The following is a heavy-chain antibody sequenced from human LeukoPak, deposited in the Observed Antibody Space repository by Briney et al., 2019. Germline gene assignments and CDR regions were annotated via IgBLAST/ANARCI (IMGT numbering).Heavy chain of an antibody. J-gene: IGHJ3*02. Sequence: GASVKVSCKASGYTFTSYGISWVRQAPGQGLEWMGWTSAYNGNTNYAQKLQGRVTMTTDTSTSTAYMELRSLRSDDTAVYYCATITFGGVIASTDAFDIWGQGTMVTVSS. CDR3: ATITFGGVIASTDAFDI. D-gene: IGHD3-16*02. CDR2: TSAYNGNT. CDR1: GYTFTSYG. V-gene: IGHV1-18*01.